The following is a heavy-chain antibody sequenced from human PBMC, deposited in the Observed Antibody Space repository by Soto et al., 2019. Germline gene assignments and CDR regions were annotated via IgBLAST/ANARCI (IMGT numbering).Heavy chain of an antibody. CDR1: GYTFTGYY. D-gene: IGHD3-10*01. V-gene: IGHV1-2*02. CDR3: AGVIRFGEWRYYYYGMDV. CDR2: INPNSGGT. J-gene: IGHJ6*02. Sequence: ASVKVSCKASGYTFTGYYMHWVRQAPGQGLEWMGWINPNSGGTNYAQKFQGRVTMTRDTSISTAYMELSRQRSDDTAVYYCAGVIRFGEWRYYYYGMDVWGQGTTVTVSS.